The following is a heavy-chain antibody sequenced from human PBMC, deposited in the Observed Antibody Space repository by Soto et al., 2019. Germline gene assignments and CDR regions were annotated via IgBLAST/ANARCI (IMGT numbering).Heavy chain of an antibody. J-gene: IGHJ6*02. V-gene: IGHV1-69*01. D-gene: IGHD6-19*01. Sequence: QVHLLLQSGAEVKKPGSSVKVSCKASGGTPSNSAISWVRQAPGQGLEWMGGIIPVFCLVKYAQNFQGRVTITADESTNTGDMEMSSLRPKDTAGSSCAGVRIGVVGRRAYYGMDVWGQGTTVTVAS. CDR3: AGVRIGVVGRRAYYGMDV. CDR2: IIPVFCLV. CDR1: GGTPSNSA.